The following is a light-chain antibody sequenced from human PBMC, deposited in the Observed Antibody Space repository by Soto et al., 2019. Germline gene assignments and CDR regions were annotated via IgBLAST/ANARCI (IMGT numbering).Light chain of an antibody. CDR2: DVN. CDR1: STEVDGYDY. CDR3: SSYTSSAPFYG. Sequence: QSVLTQPASVSGSPGQSITISCAGASTEVDGYDYVSWYQQHPGQAPKLMIYDVNNRPSGVSYRFSGSKSGDTASLTISGLQAEDDADYYCSSYTSSAPFYGFGTGTKVTVL. V-gene: IGLV2-14*03. J-gene: IGLJ1*01.